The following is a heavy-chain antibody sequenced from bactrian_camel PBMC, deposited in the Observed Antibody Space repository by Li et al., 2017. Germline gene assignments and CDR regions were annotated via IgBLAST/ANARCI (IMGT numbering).Heavy chain of an antibody. Sequence: LVESGGGSMQSGGSLRLSCVMSGFTHSEYCMGWFRQAPGKEREGVAGIDSDGTTTYADSVKGRFTISRDKTQNILYLQMNDLNPDDTGMYTCASSRYVGLCSLRHRFPYRGQGTQVTVS. V-gene: IGHV3S10*01. D-gene: IGHD1*01. CDR1: GFTHSEYC. CDR2: IDSDGTT. CDR3: ASSRYVGLCSLRHRFPY. J-gene: IGHJ4*01.